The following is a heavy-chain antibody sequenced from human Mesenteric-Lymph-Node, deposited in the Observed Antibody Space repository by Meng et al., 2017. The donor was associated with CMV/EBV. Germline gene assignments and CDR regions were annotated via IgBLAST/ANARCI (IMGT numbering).Heavy chain of an antibody. CDR2: IIPILGTA. J-gene: IGHJ5*02. V-gene: IGHV1-69*08. CDR3: AGGIAAAGSRWFDP. D-gene: IGHD6-13*01. Sequence: QVQLVQSGAEVKKPGSSVKVSCKASGGTFSSYNISWVRQAPGQGLEWMGRIIPILGTANYAQKFQGRVTITADKSTSTAYMELSSLRSEDTAVYYCAGGIAAAGSRWFDPWGQGTLVTVSS. CDR1: GGTFSSYN.